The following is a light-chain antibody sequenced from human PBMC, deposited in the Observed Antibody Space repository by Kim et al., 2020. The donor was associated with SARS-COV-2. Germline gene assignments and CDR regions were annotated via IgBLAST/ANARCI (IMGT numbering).Light chain of an antibody. J-gene: IGLJ3*02. CDR2: ANT. Sequence: VTIACTGSSSNIGAYYDVHCYQQLPGTAPKLLIHANTNRPSGVPDRFSGSKSDTSASLDITGLQAEDEAVYYCQSYDRSLSGSVFGGGTKVTVL. V-gene: IGLV1-40*01. CDR1: SSNIGAYYD. CDR3: QSYDRSLSGSV.